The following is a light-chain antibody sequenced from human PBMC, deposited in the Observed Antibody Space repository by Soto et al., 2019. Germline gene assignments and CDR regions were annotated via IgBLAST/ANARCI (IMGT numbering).Light chain of an antibody. Sequence: DIQMTQSPSSLSASVGDRVTLTCRASQSINRYLNWYQQKPGQAPRLLIYAASSLQSGVPSRFSGSGSGTDFTLTISSLQPEDFATFYCQQTYSISQPTFGGGTKVEIK. CDR1: QSINRY. V-gene: IGKV1-39*01. CDR2: AAS. J-gene: IGKJ4*01. CDR3: QQTYSISQPT.